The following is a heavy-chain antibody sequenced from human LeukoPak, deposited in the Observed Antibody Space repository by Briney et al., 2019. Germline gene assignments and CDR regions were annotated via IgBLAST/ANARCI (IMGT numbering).Heavy chain of an antibody. CDR1: GFTFDDYA. D-gene: IGHD6-13*01. V-gene: IGHV3-9*01. CDR2: ISWNSGSI. CDR3: AKDRYSSSPFGYYGMDV. J-gene: IGHJ6*02. Sequence: PGRCLRLSCAASGFTFDDYAMHWVRQAPGKGLEWVSGISWNSGSIGYADSVKGRFTISRDNAKNSLYLQMNSLRAEDTALYYCAKDRYSSSPFGYYGMDVWGQGTTVTVSS.